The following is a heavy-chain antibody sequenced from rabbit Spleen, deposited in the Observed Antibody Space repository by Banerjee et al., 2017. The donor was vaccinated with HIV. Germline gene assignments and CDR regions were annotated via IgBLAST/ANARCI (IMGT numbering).Heavy chain of an antibody. CDR2: IAGSSSDFT. V-gene: IGHV1S40*01. Sequence: QSLEESGGDLVKPGASLTLTCTASEFSFSSSDYMCWVRQAPGKGLEWISCIAGSSSDFTYSATWAKGRFTCSKTSSTTVTLQMTSLTVADTATYFCARGAYIGNDYGPDYLDFWGPGTLVTVS. CDR1: EFSFSSSDY. J-gene: IGHJ4*01. CDR3: ARGAYIGNDYGPDYLDF. D-gene: IGHD6-1*01.